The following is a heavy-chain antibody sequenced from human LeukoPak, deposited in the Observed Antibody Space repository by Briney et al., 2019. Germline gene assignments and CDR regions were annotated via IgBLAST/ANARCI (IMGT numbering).Heavy chain of an antibody. CDR3: ARGLGYCSSTSCYGAWGVY. D-gene: IGHD2-2*03. V-gene: IGHV1-3*01. Sequence: ASVKVSCKASGYTFTSYAMHWVRQAPGQRLEWMGWINAGNGNTKYSQKFQGRVTITRDTSASTAYMELSSLRSGDTAVYYCARGLGYCSSTSCYGAWGVYWGQGTLVTVSS. CDR2: INAGNGNT. CDR1: GYTFTSYA. J-gene: IGHJ4*02.